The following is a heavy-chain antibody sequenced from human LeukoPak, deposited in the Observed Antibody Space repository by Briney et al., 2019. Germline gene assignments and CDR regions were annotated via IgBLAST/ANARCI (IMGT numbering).Heavy chain of an antibody. Sequence: SVKVSCKASGGTFSSYAISWVRQAPGQGLEWMGGIIPIFGTGNYAQKFQGRVTITADESTSTAYMELSSLRSEDTAVYYCAGDGSGSYYSPLWVWGQGTLVTVSS. J-gene: IGHJ4*02. D-gene: IGHD3-10*01. CDR1: GGTFSSYA. CDR3: AGDGSGSYYSPLWV. V-gene: IGHV1-69*13. CDR2: IIPIFGTG.